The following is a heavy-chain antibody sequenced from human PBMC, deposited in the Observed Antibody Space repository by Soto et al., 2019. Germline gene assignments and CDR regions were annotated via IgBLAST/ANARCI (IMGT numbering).Heavy chain of an antibody. CDR1: GGTFSKDA. Sequence: QVQLVQSGAEVKKPGSSVTVSCKTSGGTFSKDAINWVRQAPGHGIEWMGLLIPVFGSPIYAQKFQGRIRTTADESTSTGFMDLISLRSEDTTLYYCTRVLAYTFEPRTTRFYAMDVWGQGTPVSVSS. CDR2: LIPVFGSP. CDR3: TRVLAYTFEPRTTRFYAMDV. V-gene: IGHV1-69*01. D-gene: IGHD3-9*01. J-gene: IGHJ6*02.